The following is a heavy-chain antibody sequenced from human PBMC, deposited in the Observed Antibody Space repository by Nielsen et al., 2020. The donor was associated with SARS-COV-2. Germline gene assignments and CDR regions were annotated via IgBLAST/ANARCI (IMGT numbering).Heavy chain of an antibody. CDR1: GFTFSSYG. CDR3: ARLAPLLPLDY. D-gene: IGHD2-15*01. CDR2: IKQDGSEK. V-gene: IGHV3-7*03. J-gene: IGHJ4*02. Sequence: GESLKISCAASGFTFSSYGMHWVRQAPGKGLEWVANIKQDGSEKYYVDSVKGRFTISRDNAKNSLYLQMNSLRAEDTAVYYCARLAPLLPLDYWGQGTLVTVSS.